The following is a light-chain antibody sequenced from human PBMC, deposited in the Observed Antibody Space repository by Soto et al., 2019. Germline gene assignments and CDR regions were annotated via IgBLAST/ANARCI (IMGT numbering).Light chain of an antibody. CDR2: AAS. J-gene: IGKJ2*01. V-gene: IGKV1-39*01. CDR3: QQSYTIPYT. Sequence: DIQMTQSPSSLSASVGDRVTITCRASQSISSYLNWYQQKPGKAPKLLIYAASSLQSGVPSRFSGSGSGTDFTLTISSLQPEDFATYYCQQSYTIPYTFGRGTNLEIK. CDR1: QSISSY.